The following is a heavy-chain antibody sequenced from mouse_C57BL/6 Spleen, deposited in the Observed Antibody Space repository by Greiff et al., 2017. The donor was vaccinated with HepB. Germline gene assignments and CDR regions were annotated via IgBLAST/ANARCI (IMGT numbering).Heavy chain of an antibody. CDR2: IDPSDSYT. V-gene: IGHV1-69*01. CDR3: ARGLLREAWFAY. Sequence: VQLQQPGAELVMPGASVKLSCKASGYTFTSYWMHWVKQRPGQGLEWIGEIDPSDSYTNYNQKFKGKSTLTVDKSSSTAYMQLSSLTSEDSAVYYCARGLLREAWFAYWGQGTLVTVSA. J-gene: IGHJ3*01. D-gene: IGHD2-3*01. CDR1: GYTFTSYW.